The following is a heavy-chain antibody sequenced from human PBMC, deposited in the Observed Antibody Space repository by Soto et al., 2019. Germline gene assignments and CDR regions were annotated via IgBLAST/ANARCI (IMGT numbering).Heavy chain of an antibody. D-gene: IGHD3-10*01. V-gene: IGHV1-18*01. CDR2: ISAYNGNT. CDR1: GYTFTSYG. CDR3: ARDGPSMVRADDAFDI. J-gene: IGHJ3*02. Sequence: QVQLVQSGAEVKKPGASVKVSCKASGYTFTSYGISWVRQAPGQGLEWMGWISAYNGNTNYAQKLQGRVTMTTDTSTSTADMELRSLSSDATAVYYCARDGPSMVRADDAFDIWGQGTMVTVSS.